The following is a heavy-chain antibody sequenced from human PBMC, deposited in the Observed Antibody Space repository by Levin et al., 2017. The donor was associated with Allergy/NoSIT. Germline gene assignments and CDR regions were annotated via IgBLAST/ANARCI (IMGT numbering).Heavy chain of an antibody. J-gene: IGHJ4*02. CDR2: ISGGGGST. D-gene: IGHD6-6*01. Sequence: ASVKVSCAASGFTFGSYGMNWVRQAPGKGLEWVSFISGGGGSTYYADSVKGRFTISRDNSKSTLYLQMNSLRAEDTAVYYCAKGRTLVDYWGQGTLVTVSS. CDR3: AKGRTLVDY. CDR1: GFTFGSYG. V-gene: IGHV3-23*01.